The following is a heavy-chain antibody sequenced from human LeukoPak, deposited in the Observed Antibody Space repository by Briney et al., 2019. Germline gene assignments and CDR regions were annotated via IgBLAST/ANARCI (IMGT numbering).Heavy chain of an antibody. V-gene: IGHV3-21*01. CDR1: GFTFSSYW. Sequence: GGSLRLSCAASGFTFSSYWMSWVRQAPGKGLEWVSSISSSSSYIYYADSVKGRFTISRDNAKNSLYLQMNSLRAEDTAVYYCASPGGSYRYWGQGTLVTVSS. D-gene: IGHD1-26*01. J-gene: IGHJ4*02. CDR2: ISSSSSYI. CDR3: ASPGGSYRY.